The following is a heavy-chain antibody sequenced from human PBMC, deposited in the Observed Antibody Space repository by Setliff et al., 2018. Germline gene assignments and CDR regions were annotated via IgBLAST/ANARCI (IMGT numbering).Heavy chain of an antibody. CDR2: IYTSWST. V-gene: IGHV4-61*09. J-gene: IGHJ6*03. CDR1: DDSISSRTYY. D-gene: IGHD6-19*01. CDR3: VRTDYSDGRYSMDV. Sequence: PSETLSLTCTVSDDSISSRTYYWSWIRQPAGKGLEWIGHIYTSWSTVYNPSLQSRVTISVDTSKNQFSLSLSSVTAADTAVYYCVRTDYSDGRYSMDVWGKGTTVTVSS.